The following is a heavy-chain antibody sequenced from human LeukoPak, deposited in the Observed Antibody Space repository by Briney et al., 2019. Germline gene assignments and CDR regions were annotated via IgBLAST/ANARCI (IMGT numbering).Heavy chain of an antibody. CDR1: GFTFSSYA. D-gene: IGHD2-2*01. CDR3: ARDVVPAADYYYYYMDV. CDR2: ISYDGSNK. J-gene: IGHJ6*03. V-gene: IGHV3-30-3*01. Sequence: GRSLRLSCAASGFTFSSYAMHWVRQAPGKGLEWVAVISYDGSNKYYADSVKGRFTISRDNSKNTLYLQMNSLRAEDTAVYYCARDVVPAADYYYYYMDVWGKGTTVTVS.